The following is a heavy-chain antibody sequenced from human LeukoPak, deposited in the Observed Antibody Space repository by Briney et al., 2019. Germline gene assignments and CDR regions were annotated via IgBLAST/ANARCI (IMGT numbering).Heavy chain of an antibody. CDR2: IYSGGST. D-gene: IGHD5-24*01. V-gene: IGHV3-66*01. CDR3: ASRDKGYYYGMDV. CDR1: GFTVSSKY. J-gene: IGHJ6*02. Sequence: GGSLRLSCAASGFTVSSKYMSWVRQAPGKGLEWVSLIYSGGSTYYADSVKGRFTISRDNSKNTLYLQMKSLRAEDTAVYYCASRDKGYYYGMDVWGQGTTVTVSS.